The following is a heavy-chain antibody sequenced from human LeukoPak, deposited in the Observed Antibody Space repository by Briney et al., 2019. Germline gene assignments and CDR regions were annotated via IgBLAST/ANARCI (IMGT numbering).Heavy chain of an antibody. CDR2: IIPIFGTA. D-gene: IGHD4/OR15-4a*01. Sequence: SVKVSCKASGGTFSSYAISWVRQAPGQGLEWMGGIIPIFGTANYAQKFQGRVTITTDESTSTAYMELSSLRSEDTAVYYCARGGADMWANWYFDLSGRGTLVTASS. V-gene: IGHV1-69*05. J-gene: IGHJ2*01. CDR1: GGTFSSYA. CDR3: ARGGADMWANWYFDL.